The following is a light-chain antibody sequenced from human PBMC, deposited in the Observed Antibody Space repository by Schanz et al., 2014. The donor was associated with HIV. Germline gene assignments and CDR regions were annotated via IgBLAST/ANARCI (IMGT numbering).Light chain of an antibody. V-gene: IGLV2-14*03. CDR2: DVR. Sequence: QSVLTQPASVSGSPGQSITISCTGTSSDVGGYNYVSWYQRHPGKAPKLMIYDVRNRPSGVSNRFSGSKSGNTASLTISGLQAEDEADYYCSSYTTSSTLVFGGGTKLTVL. CDR1: SSDVGGYNY. CDR3: SSYTTSSTLV. J-gene: IGLJ2*01.